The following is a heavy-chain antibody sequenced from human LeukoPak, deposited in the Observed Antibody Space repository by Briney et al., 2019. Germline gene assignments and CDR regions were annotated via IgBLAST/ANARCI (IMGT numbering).Heavy chain of an antibody. V-gene: IGHV4-34*01. Sequence: SETLSLTCAVYGGSFSGYYWSWIRQPPGKGLEWIGEINHSGSTNYNPALKSRVTISVDTSKNQFSLKLSSVTAADTAVYYCARRSGYCSSTSCSTPFDYWGQGTLVTVSS. CDR2: INHSGST. CDR1: GGSFSGYY. CDR3: ARRSGYCSSTSCSTPFDY. J-gene: IGHJ4*02. D-gene: IGHD2-2*03.